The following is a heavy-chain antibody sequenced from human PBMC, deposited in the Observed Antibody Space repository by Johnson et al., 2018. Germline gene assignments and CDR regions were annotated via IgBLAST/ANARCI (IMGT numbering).Heavy chain of an antibody. V-gene: IGHV1-8*01. D-gene: IGHD1-26*01. Sequence: QVQLVQSGAEVKKPGASVKVSCKASGYTFTSYDINWVRQATGQGLEWMGWMNPNSGNTGYAQKFQGRVTMTRNTSISTAYMARSSLRAEATAVYYCARGSVGATMRGYFQHWGQGTLVTVAS. CDR2: MNPNSGNT. J-gene: IGHJ1*01. CDR3: ARGSVGATMRGYFQH. CDR1: GYTFTSYD.